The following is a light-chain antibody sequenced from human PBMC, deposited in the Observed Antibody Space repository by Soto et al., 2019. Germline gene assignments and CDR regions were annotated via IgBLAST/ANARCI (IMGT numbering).Light chain of an antibody. V-gene: IGKV3-20*01. Sequence: EIVLTQSPGTLSLSPGERATLSCRASQSVFSRYLAWYQQKPGQAPRLLIYGASSRASGIPDRFSGSGSGTNFTHTINGLEPEDFAVYYCHQYSNSPPYTFAQGTKLEIK. CDR2: GAS. J-gene: IGKJ2*01. CDR3: HQYSNSPPYT. CDR1: QSVFSRY.